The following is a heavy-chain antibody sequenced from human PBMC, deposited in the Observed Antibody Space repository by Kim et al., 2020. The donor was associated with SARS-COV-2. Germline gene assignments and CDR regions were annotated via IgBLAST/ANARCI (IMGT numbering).Heavy chain of an antibody. V-gene: IGHV1-69*13. CDR2: IIPIFGTA. D-gene: IGHD3-22*01. CDR3: ASQYYYDSSGYSFDY. J-gene: IGHJ4*02. Sequence: SVKVSCKASGGTFSSYAISWVRQAPGQGLEWMGGIIPIFGTANYAQKFRGRVTITADESTSTAYMELSSLRSEDTAVYYCASQYYYDSSGYSFDYWGQGTLVTVSS. CDR1: GGTFSSYA.